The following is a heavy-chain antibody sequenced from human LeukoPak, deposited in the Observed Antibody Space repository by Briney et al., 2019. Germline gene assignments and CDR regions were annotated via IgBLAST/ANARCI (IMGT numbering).Heavy chain of an antibody. CDR3: ARDPGIDAFDV. V-gene: IGHV3-9*01. Sequence: GGSLRLSCAASGFTFDDYAMHWVRQAPGKGLEWVSGISWNSGSIGYADSVKGRFTISRDNAKNSLYLQMNSLRAEDTAIYYCARDPGIDAFDVWGQGTMVTVSS. D-gene: IGHD1-26*01. CDR1: GFTFDDYA. J-gene: IGHJ3*01. CDR2: ISWNSGSI.